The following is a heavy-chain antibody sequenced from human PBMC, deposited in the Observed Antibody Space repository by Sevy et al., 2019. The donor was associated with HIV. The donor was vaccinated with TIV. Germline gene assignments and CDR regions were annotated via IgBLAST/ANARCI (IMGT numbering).Heavy chain of an antibody. CDR2: IKSDESSA. D-gene: IGHD6-6*01. CDR1: GFTFSNYW. CDR3: AIRAGYSTLSDY. V-gene: IGHV3-74*01. Sequence: GGSLRLSCAASGFTFSNYWMIWVRQAPGKGLVWVSRIKSDESSATYADSVKRRFTISRDNAKNTLFLQMNSLRAEDTAVYYCAIRAGYSTLSDYWGQGTLVTVSS. J-gene: IGHJ4*02.